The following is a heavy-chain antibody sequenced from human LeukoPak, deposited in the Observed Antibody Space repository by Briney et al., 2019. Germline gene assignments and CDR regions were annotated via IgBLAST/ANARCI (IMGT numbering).Heavy chain of an antibody. Sequence: GGSLRLSCAASGFTFSSYGMHWVRQAPGKGLEWVAVISYDGSNKYYADSVKGRFTISRDNSKNTLYLQMNSLRAEDTAVYYCAKDSDSSGWSTLDYWGQGTLVTVSS. V-gene: IGHV3-30*18. CDR2: ISYDGSNK. CDR1: GFTFSSYG. J-gene: IGHJ4*02. CDR3: AKDSDSSGWSTLDY. D-gene: IGHD6-19*01.